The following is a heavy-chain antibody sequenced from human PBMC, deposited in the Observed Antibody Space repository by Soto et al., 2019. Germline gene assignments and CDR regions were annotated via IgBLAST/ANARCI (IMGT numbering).Heavy chain of an antibody. V-gene: IGHV3-7*01. CDR2: IKQDGSEK. D-gene: IGHD2-15*01. Sequence: GGSLRLSCAASGFTFSSYWMSWVRQAPGKGLEWVANIKQDGSEKYYEDSVKGRFTISRDNAKNSLYLQMNSLRAEDTAVYYCARVLGPYSFPDAFDIWGQGTMVTVSS. CDR3: ARVLGPYSFPDAFDI. J-gene: IGHJ3*02. CDR1: GFTFSSYW.